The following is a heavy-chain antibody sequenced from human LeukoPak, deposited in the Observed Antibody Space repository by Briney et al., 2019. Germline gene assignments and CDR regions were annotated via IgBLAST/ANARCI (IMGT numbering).Heavy chain of an antibody. V-gene: IGHV4-59*01. CDR3: ARHIVATTVEFDP. CDR1: GGSFSGYY. CDR2: IYYSGST. Sequence: PSETLSLTCAVYGGSFSGYYWSWIRQPPGKGLEWIGYIYYSGSTNYNPSLKSRVTISVDTSKNQFSLKLSSVTAADTAVYYCARHIVATTVEFDPWGQGTLVTVSS. D-gene: IGHD5-12*01. J-gene: IGHJ5*02.